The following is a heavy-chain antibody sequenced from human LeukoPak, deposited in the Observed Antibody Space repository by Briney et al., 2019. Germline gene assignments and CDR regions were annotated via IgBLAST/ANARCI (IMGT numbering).Heavy chain of an antibody. CDR3: ARVTVYYDSSGYFDY. CDR2: INWNGAGT. J-gene: IGHJ4*02. D-gene: IGHD3-22*01. CDR1: GFIFDNYG. V-gene: IGHV3-20*04. Sequence: GGSLRLSCAASGFIFDNYGMSWVRRAPGKGLEWVSGINWNGAGTGYADSVKGRFTISRDKAKNSLYLQMNSLRAEDTALYYCARVTVYYDSSGYFDYWGQGTLVTVSS.